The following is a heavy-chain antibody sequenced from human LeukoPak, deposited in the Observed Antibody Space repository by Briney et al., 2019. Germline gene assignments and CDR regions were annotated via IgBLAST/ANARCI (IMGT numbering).Heavy chain of an antibody. V-gene: IGHV4-39*07. J-gene: IGHJ6*03. CDR1: GGSIRGYY. Sequence: SETLSLTCNVSGGSIRGYYWSWIRQPPGKGLEWIGSIYYSGSTYYNPSLKSRVTISVDTSKNQFSLKLSSVTAADTAMYYCAREKIGTGTVLGKDYYYMDVWGKGTTVTVSS. CDR2: IYYSGST. D-gene: IGHD3-16*01. CDR3: AREKIGTGTVLGKDYYYMDV.